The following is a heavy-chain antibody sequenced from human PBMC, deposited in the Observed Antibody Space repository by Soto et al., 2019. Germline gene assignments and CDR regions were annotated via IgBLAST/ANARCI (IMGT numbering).Heavy chain of an antibody. CDR1: GGSVSSGSYY. CDR3: ARGSAGSRDTAMVSVFDY. Sequence: SETLSLTCTVSGGSVSSGSYYWSWIRQPPGKGLEWIGYIYYSGSTHYNPSLKSRVTISVDTSKNQCSLKLSSVTAADTAVYYWARGSAGSRDTAMVSVFDYWGQGILVTVSS. D-gene: IGHD5-18*01. J-gene: IGHJ4*02. CDR2: IYYSGST. V-gene: IGHV4-61*01.